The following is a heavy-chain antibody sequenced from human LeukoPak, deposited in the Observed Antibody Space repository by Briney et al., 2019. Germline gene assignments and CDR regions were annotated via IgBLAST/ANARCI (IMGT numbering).Heavy chain of an antibody. CDR3: ARHPDIITMVRGVNDWFDP. Sequence: SETLSLTCTVSGGSISSYYWSWIRQPPWKGLEWIGYIYYSGSTNYNPSLKSRVTISVDTSKNQFSLKLSSVTAADTAVYYCARHPDIITMVRGVNDWFDPWGQGTLVTVSS. V-gene: IGHV4-59*08. D-gene: IGHD3-10*01. J-gene: IGHJ5*02. CDR2: IYYSGST. CDR1: GGSISSYY.